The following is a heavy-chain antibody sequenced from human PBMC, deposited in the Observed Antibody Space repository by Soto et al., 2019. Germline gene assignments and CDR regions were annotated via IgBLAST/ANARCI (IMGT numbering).Heavy chain of an antibody. D-gene: IGHD3-22*01. J-gene: IGHJ3*02. CDR3: ARGCYDSSGVSNTFDI. CDR2: VYYTGST. V-gene: IGHV4-59*01. Sequence: PSETLSLTCTVSGASISSSYWSWIRQSPGNGLEWIGYVYYTGSTNYNPSLKSRVTLSVDTSKNQLSLKLNSVTAADTAVYYCARGCYDSSGVSNTFDIWGQGTMVTVSS. CDR1: GASISSSY.